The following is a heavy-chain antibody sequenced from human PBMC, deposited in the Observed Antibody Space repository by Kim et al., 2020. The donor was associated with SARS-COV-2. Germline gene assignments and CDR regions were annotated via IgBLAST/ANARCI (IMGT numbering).Heavy chain of an antibody. Sequence: SETLSLTCTVSGGSISNYYWNWIRQPPGKELEWMGYIFYSGTTNYNPSLKSRVTISLDTSKNQFSLKLTSVTAADTAVSFCATGGTNQLAQVWGQGTLVT. J-gene: IGHJ1*01. D-gene: IGHD2-2*01. CDR3: ATGGTNQLAQV. CDR2: IFYSGTT. CDR1: GGSISNYY. V-gene: IGHV4-59*13.